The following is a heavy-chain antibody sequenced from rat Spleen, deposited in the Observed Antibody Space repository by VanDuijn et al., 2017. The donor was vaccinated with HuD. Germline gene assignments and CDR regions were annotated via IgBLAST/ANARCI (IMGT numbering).Heavy chain of an antibody. CDR3: TRAPGKGYVMDA. CDR2: MWRSGST. CDR1: GISFTDYS. Sequence: EVQVKESGPGLVQPSQTLSLTCTVSGISFTDYSVHWVRQPPGKGLEWMGVMWRSGSTEYNSGLKSRLSISRDTSKSQVFLKMNSLQTEDTASYYCTRAPGKGYVMDAWGQGTAVTVSS. V-gene: IGHV2S63*01. J-gene: IGHJ4*01. D-gene: IGHD5-1*01.